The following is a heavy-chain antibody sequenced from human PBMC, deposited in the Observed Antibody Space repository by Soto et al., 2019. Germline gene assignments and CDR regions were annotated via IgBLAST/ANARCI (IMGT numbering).Heavy chain of an antibody. Sequence: EVQLVESGGGLVKPGTSLRLSCAASGFSFTNAWMSWVRQAPGKGLEWVCRIKSKADGGTTTYATPVKGRFTISRDDSNNTRYMQMNSLKTEASALYYCTDGMDVWGQGTTVTVSS. V-gene: IGHV3-15*01. CDR3: TDGMDV. CDR2: IKSKADGGTT. J-gene: IGHJ6*02. CDR1: GFSFTNAW.